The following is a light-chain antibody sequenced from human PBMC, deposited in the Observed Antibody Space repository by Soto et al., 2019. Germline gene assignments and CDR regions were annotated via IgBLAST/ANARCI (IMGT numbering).Light chain of an antibody. J-gene: IGKJ4*01. Sequence: DVVMTQSPLSLPVTLGQPASISCRSSQSLVHSDGNTYLNWLQQRPGQSPRRLFYQVSNRDSGVPDRFSGSGTGTDFTLKISRVEAEDVGVYYCVQSVRFPLTFGGGTKVDIK. V-gene: IGKV2-30*02. CDR2: QVS. CDR3: VQSVRFPLT. CDR1: QSLVHSDGNTY.